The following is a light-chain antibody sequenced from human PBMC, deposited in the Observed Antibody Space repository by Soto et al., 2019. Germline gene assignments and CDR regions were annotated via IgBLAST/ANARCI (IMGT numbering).Light chain of an antibody. CDR1: QSVSSN. V-gene: IGKV3-15*01. CDR2: GAS. Sequence: EIVMTQSPATLSVSLGERATLSCRASQSVSSNLAWYQQNPGQAPSLLIYGASTRATSIPARFSGSGSGTEFTLTISSLQSEYFAVYYCQQYNNWWTFGQGTKVEIK. CDR3: QQYNNWWT. J-gene: IGKJ1*01.